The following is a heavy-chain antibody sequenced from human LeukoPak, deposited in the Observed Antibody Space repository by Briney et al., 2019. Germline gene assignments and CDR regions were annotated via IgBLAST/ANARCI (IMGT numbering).Heavy chain of an antibody. V-gene: IGHV3-74*01. Sequence: GGSLRLSCAASGFTFSSYWMHWFRKAPGKGLVWVSRINSDGSSTSYADSVKGRFTISRDNAKNTLYLQMNSLRAEDTAVYYCARDPGRRWLQLDYWGQGTLVTVSS. J-gene: IGHJ4*02. CDR1: GFTFSSYW. CDR2: INSDGSST. CDR3: ARDPGRRWLQLDY. D-gene: IGHD5-24*01.